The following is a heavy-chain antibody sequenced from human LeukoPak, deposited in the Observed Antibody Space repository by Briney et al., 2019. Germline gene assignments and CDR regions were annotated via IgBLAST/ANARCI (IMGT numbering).Heavy chain of an antibody. D-gene: IGHD3-10*01. CDR1: GFTFSSYE. CDR3: ARGFGSGNYPKGVDF. Sequence: GGSLRLSCAASGFTFSSYEMNWVRQAPGKGLEWVSYISSSGSTIYYADSVKGRFTISRDNAKNSLYLQMNSLRAEDTAVYYCARGFGSGNYPKGVDFWGQGTLVTVSS. CDR2: ISSSGSTI. V-gene: IGHV3-48*03. J-gene: IGHJ4*02.